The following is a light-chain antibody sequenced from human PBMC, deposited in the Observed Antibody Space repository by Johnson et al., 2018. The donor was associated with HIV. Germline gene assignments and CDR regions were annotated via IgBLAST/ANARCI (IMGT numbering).Light chain of an antibody. CDR3: GTWDTSLNAYV. V-gene: IGLV1-51*01. CDR2: DNN. Sequence: QSVLTQPPSVSAAPGQKVTISCSGSSSNIGNNYVSWYQQLPGKAHKLLIYDNNKRPSGIPDRFSGSKSGTSATLGITGLQTGDEADYYCGTWDTSLNAYVFGTVTKVTVL. J-gene: IGLJ1*01. CDR1: SSNIGNNY.